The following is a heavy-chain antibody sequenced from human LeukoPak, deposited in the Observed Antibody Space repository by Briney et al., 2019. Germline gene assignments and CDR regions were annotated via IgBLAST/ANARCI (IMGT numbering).Heavy chain of an antibody. J-gene: IGHJ6*02. Sequence: SETLSLTYTVSGGSISSYYCSWIRQPPGKGLEWIGYIYYSGSTNYNPSLKSRVTISVDTSKNQFSLKLSSVTAADTAVYYCAREMQHSYGMDVWGQGTTVTVSS. V-gene: IGHV4-59*01. D-gene: IGHD3-3*02. CDR3: AREMQHSYGMDV. CDR1: GGSISSYY. CDR2: IYYSGST.